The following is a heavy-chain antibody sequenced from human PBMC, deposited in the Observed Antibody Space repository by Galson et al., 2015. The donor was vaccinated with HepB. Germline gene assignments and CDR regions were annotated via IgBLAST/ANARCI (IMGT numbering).Heavy chain of an antibody. CDR1: GFTFDDYA. CDR2: ISWNSGSI. V-gene: IGHV3-9*01. CDR3: AKDSVGYYYDSSGAFDY. J-gene: IGHJ4*02. Sequence: SLRLSCAASGFTFDDYAMHWVRQAPGKGLEWVSGISWNSGSIGYADSVKGRFTISRDNAKNSLYLQMNSLRAEDTALYYCAKDSVGYYYDSSGAFDYWGQGTLVTVSS. D-gene: IGHD3-22*01.